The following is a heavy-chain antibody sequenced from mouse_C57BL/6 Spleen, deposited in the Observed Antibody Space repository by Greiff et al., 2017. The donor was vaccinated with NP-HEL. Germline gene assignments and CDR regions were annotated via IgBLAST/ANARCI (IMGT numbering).Heavy chain of an antibody. CDR1: GFTFSSYA. J-gene: IGHJ2*01. V-gene: IGHV5-4*03. D-gene: IGHD1-1*01. CDR3: ARGYYGFFYFDY. CDR2: ISAGGSYT. Sequence: EVKVVESGGGLVKPGGSLKLSCAASGFTFSSYAMSWVRQTPEKRLEWVATISAGGSYTYYPDNVKGRFTISRDNAKNNLYLQMSHLKSEDTAMYYGARGYYGFFYFDYWGQGTTLTVSS.